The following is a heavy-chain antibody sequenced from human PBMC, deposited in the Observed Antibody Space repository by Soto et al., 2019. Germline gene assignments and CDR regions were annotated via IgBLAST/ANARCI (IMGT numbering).Heavy chain of an antibody. CDR3: ARVYYYGSSGYYYPFYYGMDV. J-gene: IGHJ6*02. CDR1: GGSISSYY. Sequence: PXETLSLTSTVSGGSISSYYWSWIRQPPGKGLEWIGYIYYSGSTNYNPSLKSRVTISVDTSKNQFSLKLSSVTAADTAVYYCARVYYYGSSGYYYPFYYGMDVWGQVTTFTVSS. V-gene: IGHV4-59*01. CDR2: IYYSGST. D-gene: IGHD3-22*01.